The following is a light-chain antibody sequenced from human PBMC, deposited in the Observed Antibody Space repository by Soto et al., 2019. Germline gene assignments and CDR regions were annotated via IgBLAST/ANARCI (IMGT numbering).Light chain of an antibody. J-gene: IGKJ1*01. CDR3: QRYDNAPWT. CDR2: AAS. CDR1: PDINNF. Sequence: DIQMTQSPSSLSASVGDRVTITCRASPDINNFLAWYQHKPGKVPKLLIYAASTLQSGVPSRFRGSGSGTDFTLTISSLQPYDVATYYCQRYDNAPWTFGQGTKVEIK. V-gene: IGKV1-27*01.